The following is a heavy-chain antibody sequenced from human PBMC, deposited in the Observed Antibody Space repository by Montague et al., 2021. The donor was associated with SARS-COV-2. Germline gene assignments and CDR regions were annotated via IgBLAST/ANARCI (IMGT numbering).Heavy chain of an antibody. Sequence: SETLSLTCSVSGDSINNSRYYWGWIRQPPGKGLEWIGTIDYSGSAYYNRCLKSRVTISVDASKDQFSLKLNSVTATDTAVYYCARLESTRGVIIRGAFHIWGQGTKVTVSS. CDR3: ARLESTRGVIIRGAFHI. D-gene: IGHD3-10*01. CDR2: IDYSGSA. J-gene: IGHJ3*02. V-gene: IGHV4-39*01. CDR1: GDSINNSRYY.